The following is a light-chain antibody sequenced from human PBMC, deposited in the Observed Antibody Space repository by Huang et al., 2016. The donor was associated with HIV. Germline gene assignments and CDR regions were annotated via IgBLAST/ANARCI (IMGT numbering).Light chain of an antibody. CDR2: GAS. J-gene: IGKJ4*01. CDR3: QQYNNWPPLLT. V-gene: IGKV3-15*01. Sequence: IVLTQSPATLSLSPGERAALSCRATQSINNNLAWYQQKPGQSPRLLIYGASTRATGIPARFRGSGSGTEFTLTISSLQSEDFAVYYCQQYNNWPPLLTFGGGTKVDIK. CDR1: QSINNN.